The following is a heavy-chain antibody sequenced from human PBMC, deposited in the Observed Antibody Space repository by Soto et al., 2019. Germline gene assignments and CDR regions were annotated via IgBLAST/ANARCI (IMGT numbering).Heavy chain of an antibody. V-gene: IGHV4-30-2*01. D-gene: IGHD3-10*01. CDR2: IYHSGST. Sequence: SETLSHTCAVDGGSFSSGCYSWGWIRQPPGKGLEWIGYIYHSGSTYYNPSLKSRVTISVDRSKNQFSLKLSSVTAADTAVYYCARAKDYYGSGSYRGVNWFDPWGQETLVTVS. J-gene: IGHJ5*02. CDR1: GGSFSSGCYS. CDR3: ARAKDYYGSGSYRGVNWFDP.